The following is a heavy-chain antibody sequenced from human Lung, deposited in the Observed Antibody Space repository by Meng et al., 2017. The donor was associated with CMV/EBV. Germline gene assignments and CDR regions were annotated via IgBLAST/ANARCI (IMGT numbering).Heavy chain of an antibody. CDR1: GYTXSSYN. D-gene: IGHD2-15*01. Sequence: SXXVSXKASGYTXSSYNINWVRQAPGQGLEWMGRINPILGEVNYAQKFQGRVTITADKSTSTVYMELSSLRLDDTAVYYCARGCAGLEDCSYGSCYWSWLDPWXQGTXVTVSS. CDR3: ARGCAGLEDCSYGSCYWSWLDP. V-gene: IGHV1-69*08. J-gene: IGHJ5*02. CDR2: INPILGEV.